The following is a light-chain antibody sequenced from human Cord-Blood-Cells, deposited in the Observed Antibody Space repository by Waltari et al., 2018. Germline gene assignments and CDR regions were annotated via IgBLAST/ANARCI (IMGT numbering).Light chain of an antibody. CDR1: SSDVGGYNY. CDR2: DVR. V-gene: IGLV2-14*01. J-gene: IGLJ2*01. CDR3: SSYTSSSTVV. Sequence: QSALTQPASVSGSPGQSITISCTGTSSDVGGYNYVSWYQQHPGKAPKLMIYDVRNRPSGVSNRFSGSKSGNPSSLTISGLQAEYEADYYCSSYTSSSTVVFGGGTKLTVL.